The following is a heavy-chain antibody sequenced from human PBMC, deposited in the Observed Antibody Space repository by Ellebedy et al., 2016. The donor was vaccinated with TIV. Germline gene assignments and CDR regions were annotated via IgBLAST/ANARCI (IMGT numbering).Heavy chain of an antibody. CDR2: ISSTSSFI. V-gene: IGHV3-21*01. D-gene: IGHD3-10*01. CDR3: AREGLWFEDFDV. CDR1: GFTFSSYT. Sequence: PGGSLRLSCAASGFTFSSYTTNWVRQAPGQGLEWVSSISSTSSFIYYANSVKGRFTISRDNTKNYRYLQMNSLRAADTAVNYCAREGLWFEDFDVWGQGTTVTVAS. J-gene: IGHJ6*02.